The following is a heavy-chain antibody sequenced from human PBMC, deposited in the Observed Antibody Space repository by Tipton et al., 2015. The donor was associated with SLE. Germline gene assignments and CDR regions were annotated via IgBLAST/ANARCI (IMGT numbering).Heavy chain of an antibody. Sequence: TLSLTCTVSGGSISSINYFWGWIRQPPGKGLEWIGTIYYSGCTYYNLSLKSRVTISVDTSRNQFSLRLISVTAADTAVYYCATFSQSRLFDYWGQGRLVTVSS. J-gene: IGHJ4*02. CDR1: GGSISSINYF. V-gene: IGHV4-39*07. CDR3: ATFSQSRLFDY. D-gene: IGHD3-3*02. CDR2: IYYSGCT.